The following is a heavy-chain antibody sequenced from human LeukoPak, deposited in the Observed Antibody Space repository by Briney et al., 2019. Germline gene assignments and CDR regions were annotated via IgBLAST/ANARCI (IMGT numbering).Heavy chain of an antibody. V-gene: IGHV3-7*01. D-gene: IGHD2-21*02. J-gene: IGHJ3*02. CDR1: GFTFSTYW. Sequence: GGSLRLSCAASGFTFSTYWMTWVRQAPGKGLEWVANIKQDGSEKYFVDSVKGRFTISRDNANNSLYLQMNSLRAEDTAVYYCVRGDLLWGGDDPVAFDIWGQGTMVTVSS. CDR2: IKQDGSEK. CDR3: VRGDLLWGGDDPVAFDI.